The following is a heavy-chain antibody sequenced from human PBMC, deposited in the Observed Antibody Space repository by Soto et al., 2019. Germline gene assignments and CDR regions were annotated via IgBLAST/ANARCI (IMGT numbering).Heavy chain of an antibody. CDR3: ARAGVIAAAHDF. J-gene: IGHJ4*02. V-gene: IGHV3-23*01. CDR1: GLTFINYA. Sequence: GGSLRLSCATSGLTFINYAMSWVRQAPGKGLEWVSTISGGGGTIYYADSVKGRFTISRDSSKNTLYLQMNSLRAEDTAVYYCARAGVIAAAHDFWGQGTLVTVSS. CDR2: ISGGGGTI. D-gene: IGHD6-13*01.